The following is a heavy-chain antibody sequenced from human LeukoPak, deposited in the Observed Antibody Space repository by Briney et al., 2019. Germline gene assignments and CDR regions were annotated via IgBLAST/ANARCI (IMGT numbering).Heavy chain of an antibody. D-gene: IGHD2-2*01. J-gene: IGHJ6*03. CDR1: GGSISSGSSY. CDR2: IYTSGSA. V-gene: IGHV4-61*02. CDR3: ARQNLGYCSSTSCYDNYMDV. Sequence: KSSQTLSLTCTVSGGSISSGSSYWTWIRQPAAKGLEWIGRIYTSGSANYNPSLKSRVTMSVDTSRNQFSLRLTSVTAADTAVYYCARQNLGYCSSTSCYDNYMDVWGKGTTVTVSS.